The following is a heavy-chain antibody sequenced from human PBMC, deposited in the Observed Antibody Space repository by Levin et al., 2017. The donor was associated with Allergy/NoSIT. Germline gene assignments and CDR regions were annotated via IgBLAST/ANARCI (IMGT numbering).Heavy chain of an antibody. D-gene: IGHD3-10*01. CDR2: ISYDGTNK. V-gene: IGHV3-30-3*01. CDR1: GFTFSSYA. Sequence: GESLKISCAASGFTFSSYAMHWVRQAPGKGLEWVAVISYDGTNKYYADSVKGRFTISRDDSKNTLYLQMNSLRTEGTAVYYCARGGLGGYHSGSYYKSFDYWGQGTLVTVSS. J-gene: IGHJ4*02. CDR3: ARGGLGGYHSGSYYKSFDY.